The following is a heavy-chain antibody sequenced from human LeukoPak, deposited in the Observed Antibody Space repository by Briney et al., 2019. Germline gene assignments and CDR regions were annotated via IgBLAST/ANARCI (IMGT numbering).Heavy chain of an antibody. Sequence: ETLSLTCTVSGGSISSSSYYWGWIREPPGKGLEWIGSIYYSGSTYYNPSLKSRVTISVDTSKNQFSLKLSSVTAADTAVYYCARQSHPYDFWSGSGAPGGFDYWGQGTLVTVSS. J-gene: IGHJ4*02. CDR3: ARQSHPYDFWSGSGAPGGFDY. CDR2: IYYSGST. CDR1: GGSISSSSYY. V-gene: IGHV4-39*01. D-gene: IGHD3-3*01.